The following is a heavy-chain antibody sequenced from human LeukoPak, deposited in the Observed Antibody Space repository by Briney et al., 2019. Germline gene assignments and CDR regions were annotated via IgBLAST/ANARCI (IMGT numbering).Heavy chain of an antibody. V-gene: IGHV1-46*01. J-gene: IGHJ4*02. D-gene: IGHD4-23*01. Sequence: ASVKVSCKASGYTFTSYYMHWVRQAPGQGLEWMGIINPSGGSTSYAQKFQGRVTMTRDTSTSTVYMELSSLRSEDTAVYYCARGGMRTTVEEFPAGSGYYFDYWGQGTLVTVSS. CDR3: ARGGMRTTVEEFPAGSGYYFDY. CDR1: GYTFTSYY. CDR2: INPSGGST.